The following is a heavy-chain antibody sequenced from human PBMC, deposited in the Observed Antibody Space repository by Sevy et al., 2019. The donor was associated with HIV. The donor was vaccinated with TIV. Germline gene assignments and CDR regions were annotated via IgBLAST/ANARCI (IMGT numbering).Heavy chain of an antibody. V-gene: IGHV3-23*01. CDR1: GFTFTSYA. J-gene: IGHJ3*02. D-gene: IGHD3-22*01. CDR2: IYGSGGVT. Sequence: GGSLRLSCKPSGFTFTSYAVNWVRQAPGKGLEWISTIYGSGGVTYYADSVKGRFTISRDKSKNTLYLQMNSLRTEDTALYYCAGGRYDSRGSFDALDIWGQGTMVTVSS. CDR3: AGGRYDSRGSFDALDI.